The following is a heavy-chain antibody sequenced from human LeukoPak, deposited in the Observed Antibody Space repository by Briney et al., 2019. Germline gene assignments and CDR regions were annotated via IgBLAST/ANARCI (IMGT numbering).Heavy chain of an antibody. CDR2: ISWDGGST. Sequence: GGSLRLSCAASGFTFDDYAMHWVRHAPGKGLEWVSLISWDGGSTYYADSVKGRFTISRDNSKNSLYLQMNSLRAEDTALYYCAKDISFDFTSMDVWGKGTTVTVSS. CDR3: AKDISFDFTSMDV. J-gene: IGHJ6*04. V-gene: IGHV3-43D*03. D-gene: IGHD3-9*01. CDR1: GFTFDDYA.